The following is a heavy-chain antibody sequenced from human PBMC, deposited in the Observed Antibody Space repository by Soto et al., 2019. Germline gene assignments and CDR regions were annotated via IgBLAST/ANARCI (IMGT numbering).Heavy chain of an antibody. Sequence: GGSLRLSCAASGFTFSSYGMHWVRQSPGKGLEWVAVISYDGSNKYYADSVKGRFTISRDNSKNTLYLQMNSLRAEDTAVYYCAKPPTGSRVASGYWGQGTLVTVSS. CDR3: AKPPTGSRVASGY. CDR2: ISYDGSNK. D-gene: IGHD3-3*01. CDR1: GFTFSSYG. V-gene: IGHV3-30*18. J-gene: IGHJ4*02.